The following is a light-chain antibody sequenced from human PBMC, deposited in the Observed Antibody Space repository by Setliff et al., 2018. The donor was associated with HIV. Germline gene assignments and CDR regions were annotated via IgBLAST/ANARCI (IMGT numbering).Light chain of an antibody. Sequence: QSALAQPASASGSPGQSITISCTGSSSDVGGYNYVSWYQQHPGKAHKVLIYDASNRPSGVSNRFSGSKSGNTASLIISGLQADDEGDYYCCSYAGRYTYVFGSGTKVTVL. V-gene: IGLV2-14*03. CDR2: DAS. CDR3: CSYAGRYTYV. J-gene: IGLJ1*01. CDR1: SSDVGGYNY.